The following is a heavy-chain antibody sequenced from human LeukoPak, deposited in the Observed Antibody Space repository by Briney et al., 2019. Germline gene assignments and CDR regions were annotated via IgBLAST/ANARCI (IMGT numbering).Heavy chain of an antibody. CDR3: ASHSVALDY. J-gene: IGHJ4*02. V-gene: IGHV4-59*12. CDR1: GGSISSYY. CDR2: IYYSGST. D-gene: IGHD2-21*01. Sequence: SETLSLTCTVSGGSISSYYWSWIRQPPGKGLEWIGNIYYSGSTYYNPSLKSRVTISVDKSKNQFSLKLSSVTAADTAVYYCASHSVALDYWGQGTLVTVSS.